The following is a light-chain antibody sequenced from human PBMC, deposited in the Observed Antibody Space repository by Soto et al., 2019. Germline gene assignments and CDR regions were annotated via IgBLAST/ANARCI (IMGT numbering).Light chain of an antibody. Sequence: EIVLTQSPGTLSLSPGERATLSCRASQSHSSSSLAWYQHKPGQAPRLLIYGASSRATGIPDRFSGSGSGTDFTLTISRLEPEDFAVYYCQQYGSSFGQGTKVEIK. CDR2: GAS. J-gene: IGKJ1*01. CDR1: QSHSSSS. V-gene: IGKV3-20*01. CDR3: QQYGSS.